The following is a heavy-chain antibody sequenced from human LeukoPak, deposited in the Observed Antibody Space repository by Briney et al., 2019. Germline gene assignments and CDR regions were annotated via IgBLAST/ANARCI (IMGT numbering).Heavy chain of an antibody. D-gene: IGHD3-9*01. J-gene: IGHJ4*02. V-gene: IGHV3-23*01. CDR1: GFPFSRYA. Sequence: GGPLTLPCTASGFPFSRYAMSWPRQAPGKGLEWLSAISGSGGSSYYEDSVKGRFTISRDNSKKPLYLQMNSLRAEDAAVYYCAKELLRTYEILTCYYRFDYWGQGALVTVCS. CDR2: ISGSGGSS. CDR3: AKELLRTYEILTCYYRFDY.